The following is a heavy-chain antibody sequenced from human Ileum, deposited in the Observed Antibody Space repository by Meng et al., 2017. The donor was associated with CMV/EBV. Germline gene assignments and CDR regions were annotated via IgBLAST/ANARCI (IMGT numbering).Heavy chain of an antibody. J-gene: IGHJ4*01. D-gene: IGHD3-3*01. V-gene: IGHV4-30-4*08. Sequence: VQLQESVPALVKASQTLALTCARSGASISSVGHYWTWIRQPPGKGLEWIGYISKNRRAFYNPSLQSRVSISVDTSRNQFSLRLSSMTAADTAVYSCARGVVDYDFWSGPRTYYFDYWGHGTLVTVSS. CDR3: ARGVVDYDFWSGPRTYYFDY. CDR2: ISKNRRA. CDR1: GASISSVGHY.